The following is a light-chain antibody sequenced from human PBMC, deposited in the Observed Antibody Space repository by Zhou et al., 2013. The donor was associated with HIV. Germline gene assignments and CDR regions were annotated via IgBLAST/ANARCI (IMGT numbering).Light chain of an antibody. CDR1: QDIDTF. J-gene: IGKJ2*01. Sequence: DIGMTQSPSSLSASVGDRVTITCRASQDIDTFLNWYQQKSGKAPDLLIRAASTLQSGVPLRFSGSGSGTEFTLTINSLQPEDVATYYCQQSHSRYTFGQGTKLEIK. CDR3: QQSHSRYT. V-gene: IGKV1-39*01. CDR2: AAS.